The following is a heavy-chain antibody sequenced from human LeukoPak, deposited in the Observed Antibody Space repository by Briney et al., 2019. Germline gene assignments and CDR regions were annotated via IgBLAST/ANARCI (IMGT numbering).Heavy chain of an antibody. Sequence: SETLSLTCTVSGGSISSYCWSWIRQTPGKGLEWIGYIYYSGSTNYNPSLKSRVTISVDTSKNQFSLKLSSATAADTAVYYCARRITIFGVVRGYDAFDIWGQGTMVTVSS. V-gene: IGHV4-59*01. CDR2: IYYSGST. J-gene: IGHJ3*02. CDR3: ARRITIFGVVRGYDAFDI. CDR1: GGSISSYC. D-gene: IGHD3-3*01.